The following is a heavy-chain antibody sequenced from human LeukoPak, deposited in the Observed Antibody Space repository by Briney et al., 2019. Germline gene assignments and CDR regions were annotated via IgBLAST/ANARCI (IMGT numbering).Heavy chain of an antibody. V-gene: IGHV1-2*02. J-gene: IGHJ1*01. CDR2: INPNSGGT. CDR3: ATIKSRDPYYDFWSGYWYFHH. D-gene: IGHD3-3*01. Sequence: ASVKVSCKASGYTFTGYYMHWVRQAPGQGLEWMGWINPNSGGTNYAQKFQGRVTMTRDTSISTAYMELSRLRSDDTAIYYCATIKSRDPYYDFWSGYWYFHHWGLGTLVTVSS. CDR1: GYTFTGYY.